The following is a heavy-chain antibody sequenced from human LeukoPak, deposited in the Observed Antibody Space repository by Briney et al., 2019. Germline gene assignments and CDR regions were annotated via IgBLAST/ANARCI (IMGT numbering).Heavy chain of an antibody. V-gene: IGHV3-21*04. CDR1: GFTLSSYS. D-gene: IGHD3-3*01. CDR3: ARDERLLSFLK. Sequence: GGSLRLSCAASGFTLSSYSMSWVRQAPGKGLEWVSSISSSSSYIYYADSVKGRFTISRDNSKNALYLQMNSLRAEDTAIYYCARDERLLSFLKWGQGTLVTVSS. CDR2: ISSSSSYI. J-gene: IGHJ4*02.